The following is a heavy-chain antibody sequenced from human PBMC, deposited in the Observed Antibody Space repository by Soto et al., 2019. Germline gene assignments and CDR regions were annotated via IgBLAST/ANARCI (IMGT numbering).Heavy chain of an antibody. CDR3: ARVASGSYDWFDP. V-gene: IGHV3-74*01. J-gene: IGHJ5*02. CDR2: VNPDGSTT. D-gene: IGHD1-26*01. CDR1: KFSFSGYW. Sequence: EVQLVESGGGLVQPGGSLRLSCAASKFSFSGYWLHWVRQAPGKGLMWVSRVNPDGSTTTYADSVKGRFTISRDNARDTVFLQMNSLRAEATAVYYCARVASGSYDWFDPWGQGTLVTVSS.